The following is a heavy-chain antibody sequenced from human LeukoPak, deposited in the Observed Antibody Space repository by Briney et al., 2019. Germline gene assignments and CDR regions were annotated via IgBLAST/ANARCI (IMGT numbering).Heavy chain of an antibody. J-gene: IGHJ4*02. Sequence: SETLSLTCAVYGGSFSGYYWSWIRQPPGKGLEWIGEINHSGSTNYNPSLKSRVTVSVDTSKNQFSLKLSSVTAADTAVYYCARGEVTFDYWGQGTLVTVSS. CDR2: INHSGST. CDR1: GGSFSGYY. CDR3: ARGEVTFDY. D-gene: IGHD2-21*02. V-gene: IGHV4-34*01.